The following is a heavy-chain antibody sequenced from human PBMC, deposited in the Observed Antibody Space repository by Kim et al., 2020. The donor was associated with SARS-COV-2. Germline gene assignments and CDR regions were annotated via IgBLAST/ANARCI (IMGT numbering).Heavy chain of an antibody. CDR1: GGSFSGYY. J-gene: IGHJ4*02. CDR2: INHSGST. Sequence: SETLSLTCAVYGGSFSGYYWSWIRQPPGKGLEWIGEINHSGSTNYNPSLKSRVTISVDTSKNQFSLKLSSVTAADTAVYYCARGNGAPPNYDILTGYYNFDYWGQGTLVTVSS. V-gene: IGHV4-34*01. CDR3: ARGNGAPPNYDILTGYYNFDY. D-gene: IGHD3-9*01.